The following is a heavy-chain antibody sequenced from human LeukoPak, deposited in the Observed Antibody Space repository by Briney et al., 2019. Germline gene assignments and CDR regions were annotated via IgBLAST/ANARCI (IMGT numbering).Heavy chain of an antibody. Sequence: SETPSLTCAVYGGSFSGYYWSWIRQPPGKGLEWIGEINHSGSTNSNPSLKSRVTISVDTSKNQFSLKLSSVTAADTAVYYCARDRDAVVVAATPGWFDPWGQGTLVTVSS. D-gene: IGHD2-15*01. V-gene: IGHV4-34*01. J-gene: IGHJ5*02. CDR2: INHSGST. CDR1: GGSFSGYY. CDR3: ARDRDAVVVAATPGWFDP.